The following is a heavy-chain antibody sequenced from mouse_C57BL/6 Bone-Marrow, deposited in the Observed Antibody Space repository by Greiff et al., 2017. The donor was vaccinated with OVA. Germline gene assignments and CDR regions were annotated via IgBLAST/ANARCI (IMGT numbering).Heavy chain of an antibody. Sequence: VQLQQSGPELVKPGASVKISCKASGYTFTDYYMNWVKQSHGKSLEWIGDINPNNGGTSYNQKFKGKATLTVDNSSSTAYMELRSLTSEDSAVYYCASGGWDDFDYWGQGTTLTVSS. CDR1: GYTFTDYY. CDR3: ASGGWDDFDY. CDR2: INPNNGGT. D-gene: IGHD4-1*01. V-gene: IGHV1-26*01. J-gene: IGHJ2*01.